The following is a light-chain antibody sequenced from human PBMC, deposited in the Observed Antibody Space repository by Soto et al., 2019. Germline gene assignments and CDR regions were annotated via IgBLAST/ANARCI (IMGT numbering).Light chain of an antibody. CDR2: AAS. Sequence: DIQMTQSSSSLSASIGDRVTITCRTSHNISSHLNWYQQKPGKAPKLLIYAASSLQGGVPSGFSGSGSGTDFTLTITSLQPEDFATYYCQQSFSTPYTFGQGTKLQIK. CDR1: HNISSH. V-gene: IGKV1-39*01. CDR3: QQSFSTPYT. J-gene: IGKJ2*01.